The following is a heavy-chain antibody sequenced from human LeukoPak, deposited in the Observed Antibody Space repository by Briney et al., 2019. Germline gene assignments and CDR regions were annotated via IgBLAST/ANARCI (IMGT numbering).Heavy chain of an antibody. Sequence: PGGSLRLSCAASGFTFSHYGMHWVRQAPGKGLEWVSVLDSGGNTHYADSVKGRFTISRDSSKNTLYLQMNSLRAEDTAVYYCATRPDAAPGPFDYWGQGTLLTVSS. CDR2: LDSGGNT. V-gene: IGHV3-NL1*01. CDR3: ATRPDAAPGPFDY. J-gene: IGHJ4*02. D-gene: IGHD2-15*01. CDR1: GFTFSHYG.